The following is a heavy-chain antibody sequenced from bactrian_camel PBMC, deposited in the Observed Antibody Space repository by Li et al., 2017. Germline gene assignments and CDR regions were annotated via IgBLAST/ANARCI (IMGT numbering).Heavy chain of an antibody. D-gene: IGHD5*01. CDR3: EKGSL. CDR2: ITRASSI. V-gene: IGHV3S53*01. Sequence: HVQLVESGGGSVQAGGSLRLSCAASGYTVSRYCMGWFRQSPGKERERVAAITRASSISYADSVKGRFTISRDNGKNTVYLHLSSLKVEDTAMYYCEKGSLRGQGTQVTVS. CDR1: GYTVSRYC. J-gene: IGHJ4*01.